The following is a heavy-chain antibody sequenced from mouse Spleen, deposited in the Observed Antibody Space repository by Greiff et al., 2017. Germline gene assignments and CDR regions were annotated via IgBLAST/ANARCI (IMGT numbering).Heavy chain of an antibody. Sequence: EVQLQQSGPELVKPGASVKISCKASGYSFTGYYMNWVKQSPEKSLEWIGEINPSTGGTTYNQKFKAKATLTVDKSSSTAYMQLKSLTSEDSAVYYCARRRYYDYDGDWYFDVWGAGTTVTVSS. CDR1: GYSFTGYY. CDR2: INPSTGGT. J-gene: IGHJ1*01. CDR3: ARRRYYDYDGDWYFDV. D-gene: IGHD2-4*01. V-gene: IGHV1-42*01.